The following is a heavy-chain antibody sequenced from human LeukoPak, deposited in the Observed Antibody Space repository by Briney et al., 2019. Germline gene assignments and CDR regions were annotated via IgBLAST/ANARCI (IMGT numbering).Heavy chain of an antibody. J-gene: IGHJ4*02. D-gene: IGHD3-10*01. V-gene: IGHV2-70*01. CDR2: IDWDDDK. CDR3: ARIRRCYYGSGSLDY. Sequence: ESGPALVKPTQTPTLTCTFSGFSLSTSGMCVSWIRQPPGKALEWLALIDWDDDKYYSTSLKTRLTISKDTSKNQVVLTMTNMDPVDTATYYCARIRRCYYGSGSLDYWGQGTLVTVSS. CDR1: GFSLSTSGMC.